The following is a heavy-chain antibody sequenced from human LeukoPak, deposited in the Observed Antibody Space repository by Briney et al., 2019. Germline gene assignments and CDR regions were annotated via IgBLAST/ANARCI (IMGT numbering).Heavy chain of an antibody. J-gene: IGHJ4*02. CDR1: GFPFSNYA. CDR3: ARRWAPLGPIDY. Sequence: GGSLRLSCAASGFPFSNYAMSWVRQPPGKGLELVSVITDSGSSTYYPDSMKGRFTMSRDNSRNTLYLQMNSLRAEDTAVYYCARRWAPLGPIDYWGQGTLVTVSS. CDR2: ITDSGSST. D-gene: IGHD3-3*02. V-gene: IGHV3-23*01.